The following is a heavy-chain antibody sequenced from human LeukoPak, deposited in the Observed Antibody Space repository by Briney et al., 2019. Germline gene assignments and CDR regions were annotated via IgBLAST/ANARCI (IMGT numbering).Heavy chain of an antibody. D-gene: IGHD3-3*01. J-gene: IGHJ4*02. CDR3: ARDFRFLEDY. V-gene: IGHV3-7*01. CDR2: IKRDGSEK. Sequence: GGSLRLSRAASGFTFSSYWMTWVRQAPGKGLEWVGNIKRDGSEKYYVDSVKGRFTISRDNAKNSLYLQMNSLRAEDTAVYYCARDFRFLEDYWGQGTLVTVSS. CDR1: GFTFSSYW.